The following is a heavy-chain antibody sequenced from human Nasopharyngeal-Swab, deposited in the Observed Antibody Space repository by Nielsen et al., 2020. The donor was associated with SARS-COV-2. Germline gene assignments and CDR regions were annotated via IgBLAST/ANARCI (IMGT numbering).Heavy chain of an antibody. CDR1: GGSISSSSYY. Sequence: GSLRLSCTASGGSISSSSYYWGWIRQPPGKGLEWIGSIYYSGSTYYNPSLKSRVTISVDTSKNQFSLKLSSVTAADTAVYYCARCSSYYDILTGYSGRHDAFDIWGQGTMVTVSS. CDR3: ARCSSYYDILTGYSGRHDAFDI. V-gene: IGHV4-39*01. CDR2: IYYSGST. D-gene: IGHD3-9*01. J-gene: IGHJ3*02.